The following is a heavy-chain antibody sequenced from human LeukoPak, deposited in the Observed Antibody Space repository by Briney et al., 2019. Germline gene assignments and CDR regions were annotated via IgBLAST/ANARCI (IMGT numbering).Heavy chain of an antibody. D-gene: IGHD6-19*01. V-gene: IGHV4-30-2*01. CDR2: IYHSGST. CDR3: ARGIGVAGSDAFDY. J-gene: IGHJ4*02. CDR1: GGSISSGGYS. Sequence: PSQTLSLTCAVSGGSISSGGYSWSWIRQPPGKGLEWIGYIYHSGSTYYNPSLKSRVTISVDRSKNQFSLKLSSVTAADTAVYYCARGIGVAGSDAFDYWGQGTLVTVSS.